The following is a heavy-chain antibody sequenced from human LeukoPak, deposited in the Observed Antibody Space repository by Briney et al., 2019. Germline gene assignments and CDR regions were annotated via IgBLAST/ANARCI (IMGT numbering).Heavy chain of an antibody. CDR1: VYTFTSYY. D-gene: IGHD1-26*01. V-gene: IGHV1-46*01. J-gene: IGHJ6*03. CDR3: ARDTGRNTGLSSGSYYYYYYMDV. CDR2: INPSGGST. Sequence: ASVKVSCKASVYTFTSYYMHWVRQAPGQGLEWMGIINPSGGSTSYAQKFQGRVTMTRDTSTSTVYMELGSLRSEDTAVYYCARDTGRNTGLSSGSYYYYYYMDVWGKGTTVTVSS.